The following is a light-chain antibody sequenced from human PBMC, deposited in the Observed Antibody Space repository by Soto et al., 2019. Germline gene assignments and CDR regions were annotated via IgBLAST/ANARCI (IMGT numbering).Light chain of an antibody. CDR3: QQSSSAPPT. V-gene: IGKV1-39*01. CDR1: QSIRSH. J-gene: IGKJ1*01. CDR2: AAS. Sequence: DIQMTQSPSSLSASVGDRVTITCRTSQSIRSHLNWYQQKTGKAPKLLIRAASSLQSGVPSRFSGSGSGTDFTLTISSLQPEDFATYYCQQSSSAPPTFGQGTKVEI.